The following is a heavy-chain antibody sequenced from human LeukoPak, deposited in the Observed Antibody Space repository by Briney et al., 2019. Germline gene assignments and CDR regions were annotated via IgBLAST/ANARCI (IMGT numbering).Heavy chain of an antibody. J-gene: IGHJ4*02. CDR1: GGSISGYY. V-gene: IGHV4-59*01. CDR3: ARGERLGLDY. D-gene: IGHD3-9*01. CDR2: IFYTGST. Sequence: SETLSLTCSVSGGSISGYYWSWIRQPPGKGLEWIGYIFYTGSTNSNPSLKSQVTISVDTSKNQFSLKLSSVTAADTAVYYCARGERLGLDYWGQGTLVTVSS.